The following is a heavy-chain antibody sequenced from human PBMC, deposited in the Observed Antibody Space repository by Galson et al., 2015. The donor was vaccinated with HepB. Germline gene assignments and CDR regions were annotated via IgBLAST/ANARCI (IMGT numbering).Heavy chain of an antibody. J-gene: IGHJ4*02. Sequence: CAISGDSVSSNSAAWNWIRQSPSRGLEWLGRTYYRSKWSSDYAVSVRGRITINPDTSKNQFYLQLNSVTPEDTAVYYCARDHQWLVYFDSWGQGSPVTVSS. D-gene: IGHD6-19*01. V-gene: IGHV6-1*01. CDR1: GDSVSSNSAA. CDR3: ARDHQWLVYFDS. CDR2: TYYRSKWSS.